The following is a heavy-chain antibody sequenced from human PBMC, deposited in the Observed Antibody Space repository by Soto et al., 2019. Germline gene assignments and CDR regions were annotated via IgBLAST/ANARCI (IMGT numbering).Heavy chain of an antibody. CDR1: GFTFENYA. CDR3: AKDKVYSNYQYYFAS. CDR2: ISWKSGSI. D-gene: IGHD4-4*01. J-gene: IGHJ4*02. Sequence: EVQLVESGGGWVQPGRSLRLSCAASGFTFENYAMHWVRQGPGKGLEWVAGISWKSGSIGYADSVRGRFTISRDNAKNSLSLQMNSLRPEDTALYYCAKDKVYSNYQYYFASWGQGTLVTVSS. V-gene: IGHV3-9*01.